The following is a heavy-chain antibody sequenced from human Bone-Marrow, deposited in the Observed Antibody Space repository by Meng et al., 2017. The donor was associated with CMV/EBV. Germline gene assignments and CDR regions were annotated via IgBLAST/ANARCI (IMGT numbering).Heavy chain of an antibody. V-gene: IGHV3-30*02. CDR2: IWYDGSNE. CDR3: AKGSSGSPGTDY. CDR1: GFTFSSYG. D-gene: IGHD1-26*01. J-gene: IGHJ4*02. Sequence: GGSLRLSCAASGFTFSSYGMHWVRQAPGKGLEWVAVIWYDGSNEYYADSVKGRFTISRDNSKNTLYLQMNSLRAEDTAVYYCAKGSSGSPGTDYWGQGTLVTVSS.